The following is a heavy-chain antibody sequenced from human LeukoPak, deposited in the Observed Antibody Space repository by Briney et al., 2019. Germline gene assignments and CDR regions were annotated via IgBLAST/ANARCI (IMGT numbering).Heavy chain of an antibody. V-gene: IGHV3-30*02. CDR2: IRYDGSNK. J-gene: IGHJ4*02. CDR3: AKDGKYCSGGSCYFDY. Sequence: PGGSLRLSCAASGFTFSSYGMHWVRQAPGKGLEWVAFIRYDGSNKYYADSVKGRFTICRDNSKNTLYLQMNSLRAEDTAVYYCAKDGKYCSGGSCYFDYWGQGTLVTVSS. CDR1: GFTFSSYG. D-gene: IGHD2-15*01.